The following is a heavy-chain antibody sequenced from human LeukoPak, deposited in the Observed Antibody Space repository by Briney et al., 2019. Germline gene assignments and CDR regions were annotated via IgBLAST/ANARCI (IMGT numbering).Heavy chain of an antibody. CDR2: VYYSGST. V-gene: IGHV4-59*01. J-gene: IGHJ3*02. CDR3: ARVLDLSKRGLDAFDI. D-gene: IGHD3-16*01. CDR1: GGSISSYF. Sequence: SETLSLTCTVSGGSISSYFWSWIRQPPGKGLEWIGYVYYSGSTNYNPSLKGRVTISVDTSKKQFSLRLSSATAADTAVYYCARVLDLSKRGLDAFDIWGQGTMVTVSS.